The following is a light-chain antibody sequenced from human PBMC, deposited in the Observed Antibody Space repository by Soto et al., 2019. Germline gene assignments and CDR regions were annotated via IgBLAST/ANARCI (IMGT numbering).Light chain of an antibody. V-gene: IGLV2-8*01. CDR2: EVN. CDR3: SSFVHGTSYV. Sequence: QLVLTQAPSASGSPGQSVTISCAGTSNDVGRFNYVSWYQRHPGKAPKLIIYEVNKRPSGVPDRFSGSKSGNTASLTVSGLQAEDDADYFCSSFVHGTSYVFGTGTKLTVL. J-gene: IGLJ1*01. CDR1: SNDVGRFNY.